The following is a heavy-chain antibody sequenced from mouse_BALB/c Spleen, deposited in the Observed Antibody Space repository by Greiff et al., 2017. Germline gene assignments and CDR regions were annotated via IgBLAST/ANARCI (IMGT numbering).Heavy chain of an antibody. CDR2: IYPGNSDT. CDR3: TRAQFITTRAWFAY. CDR1: GYTFTSYW. V-gene: IGHV1-5*01. D-gene: IGHD1-1*01. J-gene: IGHJ3*01. Sequence: VQLQQSGAELAKPGASVKMSCKASGYTFTSYWMHWVKQRPGQGLEWIGAIYPGNSDTSYNQKFKGKAKLTAVTSTSTAYMELSSLTNEDSAVYYCTRAQFITTRAWFAYWGQGTLVTVSA.